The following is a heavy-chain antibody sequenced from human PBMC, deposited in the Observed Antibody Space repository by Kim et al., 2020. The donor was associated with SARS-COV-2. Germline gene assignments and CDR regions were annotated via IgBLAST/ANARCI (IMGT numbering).Heavy chain of an antibody. CDR1: GFTFSSYA. D-gene: IGHD6-13*01. Sequence: GGSLRLSCAASGFTFSSYAMHWVRQAPGKGLEWVAVISYDGSNKYYADSVKGRFTISRDNSKNTLYLQMNSLRAEDTAVYYCAREEGSGVYDYWGQGTLVTVSS. CDR2: ISYDGSNK. J-gene: IGHJ4*02. V-gene: IGHV3-30-3*01. CDR3: AREEGSGVYDY.